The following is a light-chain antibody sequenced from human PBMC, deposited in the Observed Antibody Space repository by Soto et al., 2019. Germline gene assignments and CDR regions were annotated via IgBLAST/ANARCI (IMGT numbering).Light chain of an antibody. Sequence: EIILTQSPDTLSLSPGERATLSCRASQTVSSNYLAWCQQRPDQALRLLIYGASTRAAGIPDRFSGSGSGTDFTLTITRLEPEDSAVYFCQQYTGPPTTFGQGTRLEIK. CDR3: QQYTGPPTT. CDR2: GAS. J-gene: IGKJ5*01. V-gene: IGKV3-20*01. CDR1: QTVSSNY.